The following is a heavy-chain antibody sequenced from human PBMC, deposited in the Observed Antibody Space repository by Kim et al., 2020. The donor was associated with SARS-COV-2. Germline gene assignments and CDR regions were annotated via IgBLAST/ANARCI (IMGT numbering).Heavy chain of an antibody. CDR1: GFTFSSYG. Sequence: GGSLRLSCAASGFTFSSYGMHWVRQAPGKGLEWVAVIWYDGSNKYYADSVKGRFTISRDNSKNTLYLQMNSLRAEDTAVYYCARDLYSGYDPAFDYWGQGTMVTVSS. CDR2: IWYDGSNK. D-gene: IGHD5-12*01. CDR3: ARDLYSGYDPAFDY. V-gene: IGHV3-33*01. J-gene: IGHJ4*02.